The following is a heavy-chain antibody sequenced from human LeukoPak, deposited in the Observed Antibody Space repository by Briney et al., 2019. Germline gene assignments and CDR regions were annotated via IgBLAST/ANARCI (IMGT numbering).Heavy chain of an antibody. CDR3: ARDGFLGPVTAYLDY. Sequence: PGGSLRLSCAASGFTFSSYAMHWVRQAPGKGLVWVSRVKSDGSSKSYADSVKGRFPISRDNARNKLYLQMNSLRAEDTAVYYCARDGFLGPVTAYLDYWGQGTPVTVSS. D-gene: IGHD2-21*02. V-gene: IGHV3-74*01. CDR2: VKSDGSSK. CDR1: GFTFSSYA. J-gene: IGHJ4*02.